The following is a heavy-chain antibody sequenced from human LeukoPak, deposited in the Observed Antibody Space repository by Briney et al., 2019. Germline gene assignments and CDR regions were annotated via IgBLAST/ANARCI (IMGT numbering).Heavy chain of an antibody. CDR1: GFSLSTSGVG. V-gene: IGHV2-5*02. CDR2: IYWDDDK. Sequence: SGPTLVKPTQTLMLTCTFSGFSLSTSGVGVGWIRQPPGKALEWLALIYWDDDKRYSPSLRSRLAITKDTSKNQVVLTMTNMDPVDTATYYCAHVEWLTHYYYFDYWGQGTLVTVSS. CDR3: AHVEWLTHYYYFDY. J-gene: IGHJ4*02. D-gene: IGHD3-3*01.